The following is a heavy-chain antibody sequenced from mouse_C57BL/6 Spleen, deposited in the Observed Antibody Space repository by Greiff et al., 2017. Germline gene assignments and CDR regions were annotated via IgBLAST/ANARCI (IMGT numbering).Heavy chain of an antibody. CDR2: IYPSDSET. CDR3: ARLVTTVEDY. V-gene: IGHV1-61*01. D-gene: IGHD1-1*01. CDR1: GYTFTSYW. Sequence: QVQLQQPGAELVRPGSSVKLSCKASGYTFTSYWMDWVKQRPGQGLEWIGNIYPSDSETHYNQKFKDKATLTVDKSSSTAYMQLSSLTSEDSAVYYCARLVTTVEDYWGQGTTLTVSS. J-gene: IGHJ2*01.